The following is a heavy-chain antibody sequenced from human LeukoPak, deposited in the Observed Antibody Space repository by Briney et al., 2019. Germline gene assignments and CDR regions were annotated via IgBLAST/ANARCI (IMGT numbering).Heavy chain of an antibody. J-gene: IGHJ5*02. CDR1: GGSISSYY. Sequence: SETLSLTCTVSGGSISSYYWSWIRQPAGKGLEWIGRIYTSGSTNYNPSLKSRVTMSVDTSKNQFSLKLSSVTAADTAVYYCARVGDTGWYVWFDPWGQGTLVTVSS. CDR3: ARVGDTGWYVWFDP. D-gene: IGHD6-19*01. CDR2: IYTSGST. V-gene: IGHV4-4*07.